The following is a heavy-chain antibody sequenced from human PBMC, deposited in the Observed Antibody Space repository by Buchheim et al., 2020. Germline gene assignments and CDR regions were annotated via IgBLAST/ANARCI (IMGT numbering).Heavy chain of an antibody. J-gene: IGHJ6*02. D-gene: IGHD4-11*01. CDR1: GGSISTYY. CDR3: AGYSDYFYDVDV. Sequence: QVQLQQWGAGLLKPSETLSLTCTVSGGSISTYYWSWIRQPPGKGLEWIGYIYYSGSTNYNPSLKSRVTISVDTSKNQFSLKLSSVTAADTAVYYCAGYSDYFYDVDVWGQGTT. CDR2: IYYSGST. V-gene: IGHV4-59*08.